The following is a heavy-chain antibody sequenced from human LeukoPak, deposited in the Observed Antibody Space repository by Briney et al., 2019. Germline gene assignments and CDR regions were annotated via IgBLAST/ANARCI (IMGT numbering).Heavy chain of an antibody. D-gene: IGHD6-6*01. CDR1: GFTFSSYT. Sequence: GGSLRLSCAASGFTFSSYTMNWVRQAPGKGLEWVSSISSSSSYTYYSDSVMGRFTISRDDAKNSLQLQMNSLRAEDTAVYYCARARYSSSSGSDSWGQGTLVTVSS. V-gene: IGHV3-21*01. CDR3: ARARYSSSSGSDS. J-gene: IGHJ4*02. CDR2: ISSSSSYT.